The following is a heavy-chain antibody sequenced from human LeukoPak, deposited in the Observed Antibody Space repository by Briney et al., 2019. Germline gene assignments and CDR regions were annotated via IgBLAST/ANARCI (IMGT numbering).Heavy chain of an antibody. V-gene: IGHV5-51*01. J-gene: IGHJ4*02. Sequence: NPGESLKISCKGSGYSFTSYWIGWVRQMPGKGLEWMGIIYPSDSDARYSPSFQGQVTVSVDKSISTAYLQWSSLKASDTAMYYCARRYDSSGYYYDYWGQGTLVTVSS. CDR3: ARRYDSSGYYYDY. CDR1: GYSFTSYW. CDR2: IYPSDSDA. D-gene: IGHD3-22*01.